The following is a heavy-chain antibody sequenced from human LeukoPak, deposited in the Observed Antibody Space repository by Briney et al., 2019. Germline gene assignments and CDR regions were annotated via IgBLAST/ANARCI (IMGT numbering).Heavy chain of an antibody. J-gene: IGHJ3*02. Sequence: GGSLRLSCAASGFTFSSYWMHWVRQAPGKGLVWVSRINSDGSGAIYADSVKGRFTFSRDNAKNTMYLQMNSLRAEDTAVYYCARLKAGIAAAGRGFDIWGQGTMVTVSS. CDR1: GFTFSSYW. CDR2: INSDGSGA. V-gene: IGHV3-74*01. CDR3: ARLKAGIAAAGRGFDI. D-gene: IGHD6-13*01.